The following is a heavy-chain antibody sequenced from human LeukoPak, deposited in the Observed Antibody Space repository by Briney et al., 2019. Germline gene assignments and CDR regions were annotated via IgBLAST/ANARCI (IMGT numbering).Heavy chain of an antibody. D-gene: IGHD3-9*01. CDR3: ARLGSGIRYFDY. CDR1: GFTFSTYG. J-gene: IGHJ4*02. CDR2: IWYDGTNK. Sequence: PGRSLRLSCAASGFTFSTYGMHWVRLAPGKGLEWVAVIWYDGTNKYYADSVKGRFTISRDNSKNTLFLQMNSLRVEDTAVYYCARLGSGIRYFDYWGQGTLVTVSS. V-gene: IGHV3-33*01.